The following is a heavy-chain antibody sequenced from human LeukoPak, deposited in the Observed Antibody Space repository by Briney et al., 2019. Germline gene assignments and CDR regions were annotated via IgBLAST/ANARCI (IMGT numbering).Heavy chain of an antibody. Sequence: SETLSLTCTVSGGSIISYYWSWIRQPPGKGLEWIGYIYYSGSTNYNPSLKSRVTISVDTSKNQFSLKLSSVTAADTAVYYCARVSGYDWESFYDYWGQGTLVTVSS. CDR3: ARVSGYDWESFYDY. J-gene: IGHJ4*02. D-gene: IGHD5-12*01. CDR2: IYYSGST. CDR1: GGSIISYY. V-gene: IGHV4-59*01.